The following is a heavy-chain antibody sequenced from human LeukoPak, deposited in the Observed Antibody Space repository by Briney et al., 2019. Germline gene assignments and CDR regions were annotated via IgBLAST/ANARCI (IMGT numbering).Heavy chain of an antibody. CDR2: IYYSGST. J-gene: IGHJ4*02. Sequence: SETLSLTCTVSGGSISSYYWSWIRQPPGKGLEWIGYIYYSGSTNYNPSLKSRVTVSVDTSKNQFSLKLSSVTAADTAVYYCARGNIVATIFDYWGQGTLVTVSS. D-gene: IGHD5-12*01. CDR3: ARGNIVATIFDY. CDR1: GGSISSYY. V-gene: IGHV4-59*01.